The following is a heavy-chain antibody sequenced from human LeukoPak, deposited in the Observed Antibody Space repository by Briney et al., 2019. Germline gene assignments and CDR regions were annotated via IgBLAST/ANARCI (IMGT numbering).Heavy chain of an antibody. CDR3: VKAKRGYSYGFDY. D-gene: IGHD5-18*01. CDR1: GFTFDDYA. CDR2: ISWNSGSI. J-gene: IGHJ4*02. V-gene: IGHV3-9*03. Sequence: GGSLRLSCAASGFTFDDYAMHWVRQAPGKGLEWVSGISWNSGSIGYADSVKGRFTISRDNAKNSLYLQMNSLRAEDMALYYCVKAKRGYSYGFDYWGQGTLVTVS.